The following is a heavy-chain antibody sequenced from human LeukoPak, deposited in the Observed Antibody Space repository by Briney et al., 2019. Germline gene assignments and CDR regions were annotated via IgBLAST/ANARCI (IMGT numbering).Heavy chain of an antibody. Sequence: SETLSLTCAVYGGSFSGYYWSWIRQPPGKGLEWIGEINHSGSTNYNPSLKSRVTISVDTSKNQFSLRLNSVTAADTAVYFCARFRPGSRYQLTYFFDSWGQGTLVTVSS. CDR3: ARFRPGSRYQLTYFFDS. D-gene: IGHD2-2*01. J-gene: IGHJ5*01. CDR1: GGSFSGYY. CDR2: INHSGST. V-gene: IGHV4-34*01.